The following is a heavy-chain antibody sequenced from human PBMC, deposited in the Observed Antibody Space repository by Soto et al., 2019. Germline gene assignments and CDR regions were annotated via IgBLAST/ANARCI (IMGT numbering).Heavy chain of an antibody. CDR3: AKKGQGTYHFDY. Sequence: EVQLLESGGSLVQPGGSLRLSCAASGFTISSFAMSWVRQAPGKGLEWVSRISSSGGGTFYVDSVKGRFTLSRDNSKNTLYLQMDSLRAEDTAVYYCAKKGQGTYHFDYWGQGTLVTVSS. J-gene: IGHJ4*02. CDR1: GFTISSFA. D-gene: IGHD2-2*01. CDR2: ISSSGGGT. V-gene: IGHV3-23*01.